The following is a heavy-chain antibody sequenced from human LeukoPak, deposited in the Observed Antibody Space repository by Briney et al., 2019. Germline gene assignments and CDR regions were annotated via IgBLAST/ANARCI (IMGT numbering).Heavy chain of an antibody. CDR3: ARASFMITFGGLTV. CDR2: ISSSGTTI. V-gene: IGHV3-11*01. Sequence: GSLRLSCAASGFTVSSNYMTWIRQAPGKGLEWVSSISSSGTTIYYADSVKGRFTISRDNAKNSLYLQMNSLRAEDTAVFYCARASFMITFGGLTVWGQGTMVTVSS. D-gene: IGHD3-16*01. J-gene: IGHJ3*01. CDR1: GFTVSSNY.